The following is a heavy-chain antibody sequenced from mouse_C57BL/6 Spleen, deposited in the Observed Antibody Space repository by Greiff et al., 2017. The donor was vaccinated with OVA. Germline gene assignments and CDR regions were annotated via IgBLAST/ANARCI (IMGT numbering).Heavy chain of an antibody. CDR1: GYTFTSYT. CDR3: ARWDSSGSFFDY. J-gene: IGHJ2*01. Sequence: VQLQQSGAELARPGASVKMSCKASGYTFTSYTMHWVKQRPGQGLEWIGYINPSSGYTKYNQKFKDKATLTADKSSSTAYMQLSSLTSEDSAVYYCARWDSSGSFFDYWGQGTTLTVSS. D-gene: IGHD3-2*02. CDR2: INPSSGYT. V-gene: IGHV1-4*01.